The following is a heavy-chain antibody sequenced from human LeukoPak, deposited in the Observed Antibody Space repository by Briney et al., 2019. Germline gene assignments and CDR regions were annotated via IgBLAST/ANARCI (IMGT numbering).Heavy chain of an antibody. D-gene: IGHD3-10*01. J-gene: IGHJ3*02. V-gene: IGHV3-11*03. CDR3: VITCDAVTGVFDI. CDR1: GFTFRDYY. Sequence: GGSLRLSCAASGFTFRDYYMSWIRQAPGKGLEWVSYISSSGNYTKKADSVEGRFTISRENAKNSMYLQTNSLRAEDTAVYYCVITCDAVTGVFDIWGQGTMVTVSS. CDR2: ISSSGNYT.